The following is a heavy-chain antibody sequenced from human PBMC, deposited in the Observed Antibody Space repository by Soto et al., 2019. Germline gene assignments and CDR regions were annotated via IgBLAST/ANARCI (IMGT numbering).Heavy chain of an antibody. D-gene: IGHD1-26*01. J-gene: IGHJ4*02. CDR3: TQVYGSGSWGWYFHS. Sequence: QITLRESGPSLVKPTETLTLTCTFSGFSLTTTGVGVGWIRQPPGKALEWLAVVFWDGGERYSPSLKSRVTITKDTSKDQVVFTMTSMDPADTATYYCTQVYGSGSWGWYFHSWGQGTLVTVSS. V-gene: IGHV2-5*02. CDR1: GFSLTTTGVG. CDR2: VFWDGGE.